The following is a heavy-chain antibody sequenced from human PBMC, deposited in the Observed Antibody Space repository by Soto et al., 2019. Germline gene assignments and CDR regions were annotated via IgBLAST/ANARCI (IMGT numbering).Heavy chain of an antibody. J-gene: IGHJ6*02. CDR2: IYDSGST. V-gene: IGHV4-31*03. D-gene: IGHD3-10*01. CDR1: GGSISSGGYY. CDR3: ARMGGIHGSGSFWGDYYYYGMDV. Sequence: QVQLQESGPGLVKPSQTLSLTCTVSGGSISSGGYYWNWIRQHPGKGLEWIGYIYDSGSTYYDPSLKSRVVISRDTSRNQFSLKLSSVTAADTAVYYCARMGGIHGSGSFWGDYYYYGMDVWGQGTTVTVSS.